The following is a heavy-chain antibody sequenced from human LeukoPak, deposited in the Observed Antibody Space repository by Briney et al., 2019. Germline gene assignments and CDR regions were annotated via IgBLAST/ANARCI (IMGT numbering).Heavy chain of an antibody. CDR3: ARDYDSSGYPNWFDP. CDR1: GYSISSGYY. CDR2: IYHSGST. V-gene: IGHV4-38-2*02. D-gene: IGHD3-22*01. J-gene: IGHJ5*02. Sequence: PSETLSLTCTVSGYSISSGYYWGWIRQPPGKGLEWIGSIYHSGSTYYNPSLKSRVTISVDTSKNQFSLKLSSVTAADTAVYYCARDYDSSGYPNWFDPWGQGTLVTVSS.